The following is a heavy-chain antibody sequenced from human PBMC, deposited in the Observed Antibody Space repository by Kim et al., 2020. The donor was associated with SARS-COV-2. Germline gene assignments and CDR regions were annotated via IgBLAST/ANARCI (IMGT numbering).Heavy chain of an antibody. D-gene: IGHD1-26*01. Sequence: RFTISRDNSKNTLYLQMNSLRAEDTAVYYCAKVTTFIVGATSGPDAFDIWGQGTMVTVSS. V-gene: IGHV3-23*01. J-gene: IGHJ3*02. CDR3: AKVTTFIVGATSGPDAFDI.